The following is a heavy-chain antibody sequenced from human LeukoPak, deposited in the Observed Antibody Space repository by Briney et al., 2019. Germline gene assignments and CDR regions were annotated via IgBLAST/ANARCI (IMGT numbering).Heavy chain of an antibody. CDR2: IKEGGSEK. CDR3: ARVDSAEKRDFDY. Sequence: GGSLRLSCAASGFNFSNYWMTWVRQAPGKGLEWVANIKEGGSEKYYVDSVKGRFTISRDNAKNSAFLQMNSLRAEDTAVYYCARVDSAEKRDFDYWGQGTLVTVSS. D-gene: IGHD3-22*01. CDR1: GFNFSNYW. V-gene: IGHV3-7*01. J-gene: IGHJ4*02.